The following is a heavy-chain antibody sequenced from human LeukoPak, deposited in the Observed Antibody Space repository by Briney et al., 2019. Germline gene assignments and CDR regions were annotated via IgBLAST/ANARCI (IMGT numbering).Heavy chain of an antibody. Sequence: GGSLRLSCAASGFTFSDYYTSWIRQAPGKGLEWVSYISSSGSTIYYADSVKGRFTISRDNAKNSLYLQMNSLRAEDTAVYYCARSGIAAAGGYRDIDYWGQGTLVTVSS. D-gene: IGHD6-13*01. V-gene: IGHV3-11*01. CDR3: ARSGIAAAGGYRDIDY. J-gene: IGHJ4*02. CDR2: ISSSGSTI. CDR1: GFTFSDYY.